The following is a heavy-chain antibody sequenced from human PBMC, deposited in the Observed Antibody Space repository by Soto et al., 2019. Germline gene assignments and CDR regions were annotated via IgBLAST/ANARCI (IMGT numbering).Heavy chain of an antibody. V-gene: IGHV4-4*02. CDR3: ARESIAAAGAVDY. Sequence: PSETLSLTCAVSGDSISSSNWWSWVRQPPGKGLEWIGEIYHSGSTNYNPSLKSRVTISVDTSKNQFSLKLSSVTAADTAVYYCARESIAAAGAVDYWRQGTLVTVPQ. D-gene: IGHD6-13*01. J-gene: IGHJ4*02. CDR1: GDSISSSNW. CDR2: IYHSGST.